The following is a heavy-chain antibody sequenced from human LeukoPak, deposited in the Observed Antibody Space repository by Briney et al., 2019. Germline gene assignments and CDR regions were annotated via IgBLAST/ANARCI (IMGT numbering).Heavy chain of an antibody. CDR1: GYTFTNYW. V-gene: IGHV5-51*01. Sequence: GEPLKISCKASGYTFTNYWIGRVRQMPGKGLEWMGIIYPDDSDTRYSPSFQGQVTMSADKSFSTAYLQWSSLKASDSAMYYCARLISGTYYFDSWGQGTLVTVSS. CDR2: IYPDDSDT. J-gene: IGHJ4*02. CDR3: ARLISGTYYFDS. D-gene: IGHD1-26*01.